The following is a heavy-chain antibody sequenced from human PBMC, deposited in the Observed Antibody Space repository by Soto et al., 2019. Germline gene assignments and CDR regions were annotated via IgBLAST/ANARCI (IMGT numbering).Heavy chain of an antibody. CDR3: ARDRRQWLVSAYYYYYGMDV. CDR1: GDRVSSNSAA. V-gene: IGHV6-1*01. J-gene: IGHJ6*02. D-gene: IGHD6-19*01. Sequence: QTLSLTCAISGDRVSSNSAAWNWIRQSPSRGLEWLGRTYYRSKWSNDYAVSEKSRITINPDTSKNQFSLQLNSVTPEDTAVYYCARDRRQWLVSAYYYYYGMDVWGQGTTVTVS. CDR2: TYYRSKWSN.